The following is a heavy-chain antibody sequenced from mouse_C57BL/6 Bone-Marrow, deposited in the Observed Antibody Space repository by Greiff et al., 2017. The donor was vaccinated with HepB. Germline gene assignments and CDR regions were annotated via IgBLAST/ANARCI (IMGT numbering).Heavy chain of an antibody. CDR2: IDPETGGT. CDR3: TRDGGSPAWFAY. CDR1: GYTFTDYE. D-gene: IGHD1-1*02. J-gene: IGHJ3*01. V-gene: IGHV1-15*01. Sequence: VQLQQSGAELVRPGASVTLSCKASGYTFTDYEMHWVKQTPVHGLEWIGAIDPETGGTAYNQKFKGKAILTADKSSSTAYMELRSLTSEDSAVYYCTRDGGSPAWFAYWGQGTRVTVSA.